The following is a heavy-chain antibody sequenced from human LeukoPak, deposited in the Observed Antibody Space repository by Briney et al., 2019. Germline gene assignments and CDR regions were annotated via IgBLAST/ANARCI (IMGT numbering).Heavy chain of an antibody. CDR1: GGSISSSNW. J-gene: IGHJ4*02. CDR3: ARGIVAAPGIDY. CDR2: IYYSGST. D-gene: IGHD6-13*01. Sequence: PSETLSLTCAVSGGSISSSNWWSWVRQPPGKGLEWIGSIYYSGSTYYNPSLKSRVTISVDTSKNQFSLKLSSVTAADTAVYYCARGIVAAPGIDYWGQGTLVTVSS. V-gene: IGHV4-4*02.